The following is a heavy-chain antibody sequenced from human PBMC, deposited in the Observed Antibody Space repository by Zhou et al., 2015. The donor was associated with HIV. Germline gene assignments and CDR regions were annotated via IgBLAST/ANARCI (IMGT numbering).Heavy chain of an antibody. D-gene: IGHD2-15*01. J-gene: IGHJ4*02. CDR1: GFTFDDYA. Sequence: EVQLVESGGGLVQPGRSLRLSCAASGFTFDDYAMHWVRQAPGKGLEWVSGISWNSGSIGYADSVKGRFTISRDNAKNSLYLQMNSLRAEDTALYYCAKDIGGSGEAFDYWGQGTLVTVSS. V-gene: IGHV3-9*01. CDR3: AKDIGGSGEAFDY. CDR2: ISWNSGSI.